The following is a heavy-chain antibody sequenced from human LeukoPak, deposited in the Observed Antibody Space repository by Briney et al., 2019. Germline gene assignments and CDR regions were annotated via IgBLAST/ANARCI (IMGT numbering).Heavy chain of an antibody. CDR1: GGSISSYY. CDR2: IYYSGST. CDR3: ARVHRWPYYFDY. D-gene: IGHD6-13*01. J-gene: IGHJ4*02. V-gene: IGHV4-59*01. Sequence: PSETLSLTCTVSGGSISSYYWSWIRQPPGKGLEWIGYIYYSGSTSYNPSLKSRVTISVDTSKNQFSLKLSSVTAADTAVYYCARVHRWPYYFDYWGQGTLVTVSS.